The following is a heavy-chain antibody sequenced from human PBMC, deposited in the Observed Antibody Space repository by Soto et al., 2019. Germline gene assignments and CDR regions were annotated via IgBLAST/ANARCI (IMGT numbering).Heavy chain of an antibody. CDR1: GGPISGSY. CDR3: ARSVAVPGAHIDY. D-gene: IGHD6-19*01. V-gene: IGHV4-59*01. CDR2: VYCTGST. J-gene: IGHJ4*02. Sequence: SETLSLTCSVSGGPISGSYWSWIRQSPGKGLEWLGYVYCTGSTNYSPSLRSRVSISVDTSKNEFSLRLSSVTAADTAVYFCARSVAVPGAHIDYWGQGTQVTVSS.